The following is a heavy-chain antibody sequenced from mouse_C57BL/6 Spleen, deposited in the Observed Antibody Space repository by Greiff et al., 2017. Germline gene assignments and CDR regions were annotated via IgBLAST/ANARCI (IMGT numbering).Heavy chain of an antibody. J-gene: IGHJ1*03. CDR3: ARYYSSSYWYFDV. D-gene: IGHD1-1*01. Sequence: QVQLQQPGAELVMPGASVKLSCKASGYTFTSYWMHWVKQRPGQGLEWIGEIDPSDSYTNYNQKFKGKSTLTVDKSSSKAYMQLSSLTSEDSAVYYCARYYSSSYWYFDVWGTGTTVTVSS. CDR1: GYTFTSYW. V-gene: IGHV1-69*01. CDR2: IDPSDSYT.